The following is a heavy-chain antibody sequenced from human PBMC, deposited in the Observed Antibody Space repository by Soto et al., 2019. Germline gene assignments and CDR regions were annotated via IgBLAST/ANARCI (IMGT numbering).Heavy chain of an antibody. J-gene: IGHJ5*02. CDR1: GGSISSGGYY. D-gene: IGHD3-3*01. V-gene: IGHV4-31*03. CDR3: ARTAVSLCSSTSCDYDFWSGYYHPWFDP. Sequence: SETLSLTCTVSGGSISSGGYYWSWIRQHPGKGLEWIGYIYYSGSTYYNPSLKSRVTISVDTSKNQFSLKLSSVTAADTAVYYCARTAVSLCSSTSCDYDFWSGYYHPWFDPWGQGTLVTVSS. CDR2: IYYSGST.